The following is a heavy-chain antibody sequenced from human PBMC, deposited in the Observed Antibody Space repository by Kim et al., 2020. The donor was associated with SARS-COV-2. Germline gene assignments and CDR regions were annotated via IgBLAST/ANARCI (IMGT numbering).Heavy chain of an antibody. CDR3: ARDPVGDGYSFFDY. D-gene: IGHD4-4*01. CDR2: IFRGGTT. J-gene: IGHJ4*02. Sequence: GGSLRLSCAASGLTVSSNHMTWIRQTPGKGLEWVSVIFRGGTTYYAASVLGRFTISRDYSKNTLSLQMNSLRAEDTAIYYCARDPVGDGYSFFDYWGQGT. V-gene: IGHV3-53*01. CDR1: GLTVSSNH.